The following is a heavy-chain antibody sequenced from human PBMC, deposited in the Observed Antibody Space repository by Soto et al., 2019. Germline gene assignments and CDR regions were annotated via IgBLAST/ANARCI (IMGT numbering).Heavy chain of an antibody. J-gene: IGHJ6*02. CDR2: INGATGQT. V-gene: IGHV1-3*01. CDR1: GYTFSTYS. D-gene: IGHD6-19*01. CDR3: TRGLGIAVAGTGNYYYGMDV. Sequence: ASVKVSCKASGYTFSTYSMHWVRQAPGHSLEWMGWINGATGQTRSSQRFQDRVTITRDTSASTAYMELSGLRSGDTAVYYCTRGLGIAVAGTGNYYYGMDVWGQGTTVTVSS.